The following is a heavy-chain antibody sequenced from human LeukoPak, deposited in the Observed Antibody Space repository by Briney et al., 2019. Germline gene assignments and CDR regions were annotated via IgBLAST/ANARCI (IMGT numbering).Heavy chain of an antibody. CDR3: ARDSSMIKGNWFDP. Sequence: GGSLRLSCAASGFTFRNFGMHWVRQPPGQGLEWVAMIWYDGSNENFADSVKGRFTISRDNSKNTLYLEMNSLRAEDTAMYYRARDSSMIKGNWFDPWGQGTPVIVSS. CDR2: IWYDGSNE. V-gene: IGHV3-33*01. D-gene: IGHD3-22*01. J-gene: IGHJ5*02. CDR1: GFTFRNFG.